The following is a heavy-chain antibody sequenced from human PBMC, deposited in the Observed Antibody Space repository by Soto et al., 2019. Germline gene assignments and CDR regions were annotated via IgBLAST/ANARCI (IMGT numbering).Heavy chain of an antibody. CDR2: IKEDGSEE. Sequence: GGSLRLSCEASGFIFSLYWMSWVRQAPGKGLEWVANIKEDGSEEYYVDSVKGRFTISRDNAKSSIYLEMNSLRAEDTAVYYCATFYIWGSYRYTDAINYFDYWGQGTLVTVSS. V-gene: IGHV3-7*01. D-gene: IGHD3-16*02. CDR3: ATFYIWGSYRYTDAINYFDY. J-gene: IGHJ4*02. CDR1: GFIFSLYW.